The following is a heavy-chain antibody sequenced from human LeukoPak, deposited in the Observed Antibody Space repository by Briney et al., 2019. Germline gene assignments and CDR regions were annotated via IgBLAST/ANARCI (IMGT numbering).Heavy chain of an antibody. D-gene: IGHD7-27*01. CDR2: IRYDGTNK. CDR3: AKGGSLGFDY. Sequence: GGSLRLSCAASGFSFSNYDMHWVRQAPGKGLEWVAVIRYDGTNKYSADSVKGRFTISRDNSKNTLFLQMNTLRAEDTAVYYCAKGGSLGFDYWGQGTLVTVSS. V-gene: IGHV3-30*02. J-gene: IGHJ4*02. CDR1: GFSFSNYD.